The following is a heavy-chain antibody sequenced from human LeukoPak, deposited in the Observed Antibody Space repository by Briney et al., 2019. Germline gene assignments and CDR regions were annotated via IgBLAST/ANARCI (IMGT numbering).Heavy chain of an antibody. D-gene: IGHD2-21*01. J-gene: IGHJ2*01. CDR1: GFTFSSYG. Sequence: GGSLRLSCAASGFTFSSYGMHWVRQAPGKGLEWVANIKQDGGEKYYVDSVKGRFTISRDNAKNSLHLQMINLRAEDTAVYYCARGKVNWYFDLWGRGTLVTVSS. V-gene: IGHV3-7*01. CDR3: ARGKVNWYFDL. CDR2: IKQDGGEK.